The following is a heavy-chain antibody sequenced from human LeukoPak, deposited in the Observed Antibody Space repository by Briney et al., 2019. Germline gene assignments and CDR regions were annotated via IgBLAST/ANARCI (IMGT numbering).Heavy chain of an antibody. CDR1: GGSISSSSYY. D-gene: IGHD6-13*01. V-gene: IGHV4-39*01. CDR3: ATFGVPAAIDY. CDR2: IYHRGST. J-gene: IGHJ4*02. Sequence: PSETLSLTCTVSGGSISSSSYYWGWIHQPPGKGLEWIGSIYHRGSTHYNPSLKSRVTISVDTSKNQFSLKLSSVTAADTAVYYCATFGVPAAIDYWGQGTLVIVSS.